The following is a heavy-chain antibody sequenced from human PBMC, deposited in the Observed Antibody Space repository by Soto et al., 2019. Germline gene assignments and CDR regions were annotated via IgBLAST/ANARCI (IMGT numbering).Heavy chain of an antibody. D-gene: IGHD6-19*01. CDR1: GGSISNTDYY. CDR3: ARVYAGGGNSIDF. V-gene: IGHV4-30-4*02. J-gene: IGHJ4*02. CDR2: IHYSAST. Sequence: SDTLSLTCTVPGGSISNTDYYWSWIRQPPGKGLEWIGHIHYSASTYYNPSLKSRVTISVDTSKNQFSLNLSSVTAADTALYYCARVYAGGGNSIDFWGQGTLVTVSS.